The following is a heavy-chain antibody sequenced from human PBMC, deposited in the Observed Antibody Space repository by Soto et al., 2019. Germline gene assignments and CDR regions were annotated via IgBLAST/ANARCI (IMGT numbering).Heavy chain of an antibody. CDR1: GGSISSSSYY. D-gene: IGHD6-19*01. Sequence: QLQLQESGPGLVKPSETLSLTCTVSGGSISSSSYYWGWIRQPPGKGLEWIGRIYYSGSTYYNPTLKRRVTISVDTSKNQFSLKLSSVTAADTAVYYCARLSRSSGWDPWGQGTLVTVSS. CDR2: IYYSGST. V-gene: IGHV4-39*01. CDR3: ARLSRSSGWDP. J-gene: IGHJ5*02.